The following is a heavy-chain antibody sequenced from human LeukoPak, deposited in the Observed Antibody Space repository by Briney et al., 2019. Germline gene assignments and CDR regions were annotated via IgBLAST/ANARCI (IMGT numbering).Heavy chain of an antibody. CDR1: GYTFTSYG. CDR2: ISAYNGNT. Sequence: RASVKVSCKASGYTFTSYGISWVRQAPGQGLEWMGWISAYNGNTKYSQKFQGRVTITRDTSASTAYMELSSLRSEDTAVYYCARVVDVNSYGLFDYWGQGTLVTVSS. D-gene: IGHD5-18*01. V-gene: IGHV1-18*01. CDR3: ARVVDVNSYGLFDY. J-gene: IGHJ4*02.